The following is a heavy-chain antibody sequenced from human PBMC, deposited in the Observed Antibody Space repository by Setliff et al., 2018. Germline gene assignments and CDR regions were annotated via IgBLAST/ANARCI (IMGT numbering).Heavy chain of an antibody. D-gene: IGHD1-1*01. V-gene: IGHV4-61*02. J-gene: IGHJ6*03. CDR1: GGSMSSGPNY. CDR2: VYSSVYSSGIT. CDR3: ARESAGDESVPHHYYTDV. Sequence: PSETLSLTCTVSGGSMSSGPNYWSWIRQPAGGGLEWVGRVYSSVYSSGITSYNPSLKSRVTISMDTSKNQFSLGLTSVTAADTAVYYCARESAGDESVPHHYYTDVWGRGTTVTVSS.